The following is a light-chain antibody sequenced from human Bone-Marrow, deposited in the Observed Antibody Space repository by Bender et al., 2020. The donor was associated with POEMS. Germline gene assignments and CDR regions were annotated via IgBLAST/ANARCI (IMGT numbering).Light chain of an antibody. CDR1: SGDIGNYNL. Sequence: QSALSQPASVSGSPGQSITISCTGTSGDIGNYNLVSWFQHHPGKVPKLLIYEANQRPSGVSTRFSGSKSGNTASLTISGLQAEDEADYYCSSYTTSSTWVFGGGTKLTVL. V-gene: IGLV2-14*02. J-gene: IGLJ3*02. CDR2: EAN. CDR3: SSYTTSSTWV.